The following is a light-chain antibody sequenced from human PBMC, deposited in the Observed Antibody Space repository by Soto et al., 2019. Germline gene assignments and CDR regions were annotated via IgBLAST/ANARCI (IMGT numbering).Light chain of an antibody. CDR1: NIGIRS. CDR2: DDN. CDR3: QVWDSGSDNNV. Sequence: SYELTQPPSVSVAPGQTARIPCGGDNIGIRSVHWYQQKPGQAPVVVVYDDNDRPSGIPERFSGSNAGNTATLTISRVEAGDEVDYYCQVWDSGSDNNVFGTGTKLTVL. J-gene: IGLJ1*01. V-gene: IGLV3-21*02.